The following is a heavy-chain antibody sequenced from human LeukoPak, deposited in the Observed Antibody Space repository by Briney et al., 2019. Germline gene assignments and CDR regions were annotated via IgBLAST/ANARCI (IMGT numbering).Heavy chain of an antibody. Sequence: ASVKVSCKASGYTFTSYYMHWVRRAPGQGLEWMGIINPSGGSTSYAQKFQGRVTMTRDTSTSTVYMELSSLRSEDTAVYYCARDPGRYFDPTIYYYYGMDVWGQGTTVTVSS. J-gene: IGHJ6*02. D-gene: IGHD3-9*01. CDR3: ARDPGRYFDPTIYYYYGMDV. CDR2: INPSGGST. V-gene: IGHV1-46*01. CDR1: GYTFTSYY.